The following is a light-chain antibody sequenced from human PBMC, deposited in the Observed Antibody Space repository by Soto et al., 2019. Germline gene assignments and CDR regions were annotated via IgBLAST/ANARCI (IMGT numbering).Light chain of an antibody. CDR2: LEGSGSY. Sequence: QLVLTQSSSASASLGSSVKLTCTLSSGHRSYIIAWHQQQPGKAPRYLMKLEGSGSYNKGSGVPDRFSGSSSGADRYLTMSNLQSEDAADYYCETWGSNIRVFGGGTKVTVL. V-gene: IGLV4-60*03. CDR1: SGHRSYI. CDR3: ETWGSNIRV. J-gene: IGLJ2*01.